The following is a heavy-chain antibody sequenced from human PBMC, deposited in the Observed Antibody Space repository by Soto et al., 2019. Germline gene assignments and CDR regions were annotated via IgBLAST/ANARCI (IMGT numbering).Heavy chain of an antibody. V-gene: IGHV4-30-4*01. CDR3: GRVDSSGKYPYYFDY. Sequence: SETLSLTCTVSGGSISSGDYYWSWIRQPPGKGLEWLGYIYYTGSAYYNPSLKSRVIISADMSKNQFSLKVRSGTAADTAVYYCGRVDSSGKYPYYFDYWGQGTLVTVSS. D-gene: IGHD3-22*01. J-gene: IGHJ4*02. CDR2: IYYTGSA. CDR1: GGSISSGDYY.